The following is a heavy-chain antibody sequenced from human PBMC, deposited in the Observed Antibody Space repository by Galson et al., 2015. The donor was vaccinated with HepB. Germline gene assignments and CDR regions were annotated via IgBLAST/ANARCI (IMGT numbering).Heavy chain of an antibody. J-gene: IGHJ4*02. CDR3: ARDHLFWSGYSPSHYFDY. Sequence: SVKVSCKASGYTFTGYYMHWVRQAPGQGLEWMGWINPNSGGTNYTQKFQGRVTMTRDMSISTAYMELSRLRSDDTAVYYCARDHLFWSGYSPSHYFDYWGQGTLVTVSS. CDR1: GYTFTGYY. CDR2: INPNSGGT. D-gene: IGHD3-3*01. V-gene: IGHV1-2*02.